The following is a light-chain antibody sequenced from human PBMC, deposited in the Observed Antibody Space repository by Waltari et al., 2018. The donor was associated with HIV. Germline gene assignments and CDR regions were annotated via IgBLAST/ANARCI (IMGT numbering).Light chain of an antibody. V-gene: IGKV1-9*01. CDR3: QQLDSYPRT. CDR1: QNIRAY. Sequence: DIQLTQSPSFLSASVGDRVTITCRANQNIRAYLAWYQQKPGKAPTLLIYSGSTVQRGVPSRFSGSGSGAEFTLTISSLQPEDFATYYCQQLDSYPRTFGHGTKVEI. CDR2: SGS. J-gene: IGKJ1*01.